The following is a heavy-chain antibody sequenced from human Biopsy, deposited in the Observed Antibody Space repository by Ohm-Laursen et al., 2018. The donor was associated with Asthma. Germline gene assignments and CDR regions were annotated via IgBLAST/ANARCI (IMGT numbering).Heavy chain of an antibody. CDR2: ISSDGHNK. D-gene: IGHD4-23*01. CDR3: ARESGQDSGGTGAFDR. V-gene: IGHV3-30*03. J-gene: IGHJ3*02. Sequence: SLRLSCSASGFVFSQSGMHWVRQAPGKGLEWVALISSDGHNKYYKDSVKGRFTISRDNSKLRLYLEINSLRVEESAVYYCARESGQDSGGTGAFDRWGQGIMVAVSS. CDR1: GFVFSQSG.